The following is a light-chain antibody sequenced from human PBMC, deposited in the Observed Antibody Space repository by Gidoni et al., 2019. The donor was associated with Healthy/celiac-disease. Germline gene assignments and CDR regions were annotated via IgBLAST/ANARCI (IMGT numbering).Light chain of an antibody. Sequence: QSVLTQPPAVSGAPGQRVTIPCTGSSSNIAAGYDVHWYQQFPGSAPNLLIYGNSNRPSGVPDRFSGSKSGTSASLAMTGLQAEDEADYYCHSYDSSLCFVVFGGGTKLTVL. CDR1: SSNIAAGYD. CDR3: HSYDSSLCFVV. CDR2: GNS. V-gene: IGLV1-40*01. J-gene: IGLJ2*01.